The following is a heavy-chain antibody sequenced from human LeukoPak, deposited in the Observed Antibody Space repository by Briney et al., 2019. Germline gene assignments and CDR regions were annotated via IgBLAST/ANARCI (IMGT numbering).Heavy chain of an antibody. CDR3: ARVIVGATLGLFDY. CDR1: GGSISSYY. J-gene: IGHJ4*02. D-gene: IGHD1-26*01. V-gene: IGHV4-59*08. Sequence: SETLSLTCTVSGGSISSYYWSWIRQPPGKGLEWIGYIYYSGSTNYNPSLKSRVTISVDTSKNQFSLKLSSVTAADTAVYYCARVIVGATLGLFDYWGQGTLVTVSS. CDR2: IYYSGST.